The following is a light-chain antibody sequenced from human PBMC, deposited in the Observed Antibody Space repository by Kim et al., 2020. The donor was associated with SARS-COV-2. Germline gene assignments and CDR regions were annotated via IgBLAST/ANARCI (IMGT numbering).Light chain of an antibody. CDR2: DAA. J-gene: IGKJ4*01. CDR3: QQYHTYSPLT. V-gene: IGKV1-5*01. CDR1: QDISTW. Sequence: AAVGARVTLTSRASQDISTWLAWYQLTPGEAPKLLIYDAATLQSGVPSRFSGTRSGTEYSLAITNLQPEVFATYHCQQYHTYSPLTFGGGTKVDI.